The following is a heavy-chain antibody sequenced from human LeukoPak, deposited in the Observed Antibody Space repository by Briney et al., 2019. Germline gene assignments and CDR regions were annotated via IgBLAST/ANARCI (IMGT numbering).Heavy chain of an antibody. CDR1: GFNFSSYA. V-gene: IGHV3-30-3*01. CDR2: ILYDGSNE. Sequence: GGSLRLSCAASGFNFSSYAMHWVRQAPAKGLEWVTVILYDGSNEYHSDSVKGRFTISRDNSKNTLYLQMNSLRVEDTAVYYCARGRKHYYYGMDVWGQGTTVTVSS. D-gene: IGHD3-10*01. CDR3: ARGRKHYYYGMDV. J-gene: IGHJ6*02.